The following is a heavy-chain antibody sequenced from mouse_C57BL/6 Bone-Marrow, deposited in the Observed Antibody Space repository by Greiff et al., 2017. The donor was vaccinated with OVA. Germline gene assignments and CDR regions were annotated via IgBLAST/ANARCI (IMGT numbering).Heavy chain of an antibody. D-gene: IGHD1-1*01. CDR1: GYSITSDH. Sequence: EVKLQESGPGLAKPSQTLSLTCSVTGYSITSDHWNWIRKFPGNKLEYMGYISYSGSTYYNPSLKSRISITRDTSKNQYYLQLNSVTTEDTATYYCARYKTTVVPGAMDYWGKGTSVTVSS. V-gene: IGHV3-8*01. CDR2: ISYSGST. J-gene: IGHJ4*01. CDR3: ARYKTTVVPGAMDY.